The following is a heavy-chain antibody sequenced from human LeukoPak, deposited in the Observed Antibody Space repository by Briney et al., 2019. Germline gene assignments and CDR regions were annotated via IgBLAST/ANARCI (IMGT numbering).Heavy chain of an antibody. J-gene: IGHJ4*02. Sequence: ASVKVPCKASGGTFSSYAISWVRQAPGQGLEWMGGIIPIFGTANYAQKFQGRVTITTDESTNTGYMELSSLRSEDTAVYYCARGEWLAYFDYWGQGTLVTVSS. V-gene: IGHV1-69*05. CDR3: ARGEWLAYFDY. CDR2: IIPIFGTA. D-gene: IGHD6-19*01. CDR1: GGTFSSYA.